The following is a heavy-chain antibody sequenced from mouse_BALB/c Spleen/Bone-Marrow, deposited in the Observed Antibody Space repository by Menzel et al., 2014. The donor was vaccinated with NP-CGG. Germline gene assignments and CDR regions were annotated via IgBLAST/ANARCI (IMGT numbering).Heavy chain of an antibody. V-gene: IGHV7-3*02. CDR2: IRNKANGSTT. CDR3: ARDIGNFVRFAY. J-gene: IGHJ3*01. D-gene: IGHD2-1*01. CDR1: GFTFTDYY. Sequence: EVQVVESGGGLVQPGGSLRLSCATSGFTFTDYYMSWVRQPPGKALEWLGFIRNKANGSTTEYSASVKGRFTISRDNSQSILYLQMNTRRAEDSAAYYCARDIGNFVRFAYWGQGTLVTVSA.